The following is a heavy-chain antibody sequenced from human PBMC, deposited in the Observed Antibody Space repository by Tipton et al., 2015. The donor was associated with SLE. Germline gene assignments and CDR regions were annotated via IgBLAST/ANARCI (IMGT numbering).Heavy chain of an antibody. D-gene: IGHD6-13*01. J-gene: IGHJ4*02. CDR1: GGSFSGYY. CDR3: ARVDGHSSSGRRRFDY. CDR2: INHSGST. V-gene: IGHV4-34*01. Sequence: TLSLTCAVYGGSFSGYYWSWIRQPPGKGLEWIGEINHSGSTNCNPSLKSRVTISVDTSKNQFSLKLSSVTAADTAVYYCARVDGHSSSGRRRFDYWGQGTLVTVSS.